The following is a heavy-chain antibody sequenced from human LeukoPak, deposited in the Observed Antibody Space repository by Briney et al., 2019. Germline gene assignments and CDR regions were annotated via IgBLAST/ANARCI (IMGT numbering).Heavy chain of an antibody. CDR2: IRYDGSNK. CDR3: AKDRCSSTSCYGGGFYYYYMDV. D-gene: IGHD2-2*01. J-gene: IGHJ6*03. Sequence: GGSLRLSRAASGFTFSSYGMHWVRQAPGKGLEWVAFIRYDGSNKYYADSVKGRFTISRDNSKNTLYLQMNSLRAEDTAVYYCAKDRCSSTSCYGGGFYYYYMDVWGKGTTVTVSS. CDR1: GFTFSSYG. V-gene: IGHV3-30*02.